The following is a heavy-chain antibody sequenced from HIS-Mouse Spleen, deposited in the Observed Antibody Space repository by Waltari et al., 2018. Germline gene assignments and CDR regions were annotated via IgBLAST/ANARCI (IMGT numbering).Heavy chain of an antibody. J-gene: IGHJ4*02. CDR1: GLPVSSYA. D-gene: IGHD5-18*01. CDR3: ARGFVDTAMVDY. V-gene: IGHV3-30-3*01. Sequence: QVQLVESGGGVVQPGRSLRLSCAASGLPVSSYAMYWVRQAPGKGLEWVAVISYDGSNKYYADSVKGRFTISRDNSKNTLYLQMNSLRAEDTAVYYCARGFVDTAMVDYWGQGTLVTVSS. CDR2: ISYDGSNK.